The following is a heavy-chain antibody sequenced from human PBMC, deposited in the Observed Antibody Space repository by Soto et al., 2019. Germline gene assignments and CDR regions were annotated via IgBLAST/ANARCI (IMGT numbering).Heavy chain of an antibody. Sequence: QITLKECGPTVVKPTETLTLTCTFSGFSLTTSGVGVGWVRQSPGKAPEWLALIYWDDDKRYSTSLNSRLIITKDTSKNQVVLTMANVDPADTATYYCAHRVLRTVFGLVTTTAIYSDFWGPGTPVVVSS. J-gene: IGHJ4*02. CDR3: AHRVLRTVFGLVTTTAIYSDF. CDR1: GFSLTTSGVG. D-gene: IGHD3-3*01. CDR2: IYWDDDK. V-gene: IGHV2-5*02.